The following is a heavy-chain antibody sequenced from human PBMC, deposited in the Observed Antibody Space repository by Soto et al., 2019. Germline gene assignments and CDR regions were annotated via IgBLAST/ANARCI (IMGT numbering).Heavy chain of an antibody. J-gene: IGHJ6*02. CDR2: ISYDGSNK. V-gene: IGHV3-30-3*01. CDR1: GFTFSSYA. CDR3: AREMGSYGMDV. Sequence: GGSLRLSCAASGFTFSSYAMHWVRQAPGKGLEWVAVISYDGSNKYYADSVKGRFTISRDNSKNTLYLQMNSLRAEDTAVYDCAREMGSYGMDVWGQGTTVTVSS.